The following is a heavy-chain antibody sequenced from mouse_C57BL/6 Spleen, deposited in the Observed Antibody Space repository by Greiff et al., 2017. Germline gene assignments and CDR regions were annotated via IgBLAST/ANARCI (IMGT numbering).Heavy chain of an antibody. CDR2: ISSGSSTI. J-gene: IGHJ4*01. CDR1: GFTFSDYG. D-gene: IGHD2-13*01. V-gene: IGHV5-17*01. CDR3: ARGDRYYAMDY. Sequence: EVKLVESGGGLVKPGGSLKLSCAASGFTFSDYGMHWVRQAPEKGLGWVAYISSGSSTIYYADTVKGRFTISRDNAKNTLFLQMTSLRSEDTAMYYCARGDRYYAMDYWGQGTSVTVSS.